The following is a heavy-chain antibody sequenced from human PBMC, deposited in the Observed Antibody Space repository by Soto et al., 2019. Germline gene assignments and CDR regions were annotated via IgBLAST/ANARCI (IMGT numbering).Heavy chain of an antibody. J-gene: IGHJ6*02. CDR1: GFNFSDHY. CDR2: ISGRSRYT. CDR3: ARGPDTAMAHYYYYYYGMDV. Sequence: QVQLVESGGGLVKPGGSLRLSCAASGFNFSDHYMNWIRQAPGKGLEWVSYISGRSRYTNFADSVKGRFTISRDNAKNSLYLQMNSLRDEDTAVYYCARGPDTAMAHYYYYYYGMDVWGQGTTVTVSS. V-gene: IGHV3-11*06. D-gene: IGHD5-18*01.